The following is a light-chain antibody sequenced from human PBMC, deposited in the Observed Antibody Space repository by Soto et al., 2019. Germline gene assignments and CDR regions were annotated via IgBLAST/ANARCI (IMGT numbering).Light chain of an antibody. CDR1: QSVGTT. J-gene: IGKJ4*01. CDR3: QQRSNWPPG. Sequence: EIVMTQFPDSLCVSPGESATLSCRASQSVGTTLAWYQQKPGQAPRLLIYDASNRATGIPARFSGSGSGTDFTLTISSLEPEDFAVYYCQQRSNWPPGFGGGTKVEIK. V-gene: IGKV3-11*01. CDR2: DAS.